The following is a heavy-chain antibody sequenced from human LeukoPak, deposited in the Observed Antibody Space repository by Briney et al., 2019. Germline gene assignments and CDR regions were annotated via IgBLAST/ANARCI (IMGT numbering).Heavy chain of an antibody. D-gene: IGHD6-19*01. CDR2: IIPIFGTA. CDR1: GGTFSSYA. J-gene: IGHJ4*02. CDR3: ARGCRSGWCIDL. V-gene: IGHV1-69*13. Sequence: SVKVSCKASGGTFSSYAISWVRQAPGQGLEWMGGIIPIFGTANYAQKFQGRVTITADESTSTAYMELSSLRSEDTAVYYCARGCRSGWCIDLWGQGTLVAVSS.